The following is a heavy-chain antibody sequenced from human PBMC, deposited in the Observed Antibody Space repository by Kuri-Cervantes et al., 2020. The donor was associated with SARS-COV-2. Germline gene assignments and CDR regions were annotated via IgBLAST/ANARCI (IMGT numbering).Heavy chain of an antibody. V-gene: IGHV1-8*01. J-gene: IGHJ4*02. Sequence: ASVKVSCKASGYTFTSHDINWVRQATGQGLEWMGWMNPNSGNTGYAQKFQGRVTMTRNTSISTAYMELSSLRSEDTAVYYCALTKDTAMVTLDYWGQGTLVTVSS. CDR3: ALTKDTAMVTLDY. CDR2: MNPNSGNT. D-gene: IGHD5-18*01. CDR1: GYTFTSHD.